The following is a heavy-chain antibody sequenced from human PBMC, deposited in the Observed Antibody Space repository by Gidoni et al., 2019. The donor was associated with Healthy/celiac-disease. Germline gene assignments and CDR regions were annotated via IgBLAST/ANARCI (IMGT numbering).Heavy chain of an antibody. CDR1: GFTFSSSA. CDR3: AKDPNVEMATINWYFDL. V-gene: IGHV3-23*01. CDR2: ISGSGGST. D-gene: IGHD5-12*01. Sequence: EVQLLESGGGLVQPGGSLRLSCAASGFTFSSSAMSWVRQAPGKGLEWVSAISGSGGSTYYADSVKGRFTISRDNSKNTLYLQMNSLRAEDTAVYYCAKDPNVEMATINWYFDLWGRGTLVTVSS. J-gene: IGHJ2*01.